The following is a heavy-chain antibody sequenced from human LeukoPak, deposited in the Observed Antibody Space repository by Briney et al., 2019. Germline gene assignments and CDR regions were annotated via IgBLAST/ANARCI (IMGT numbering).Heavy chain of an antibody. CDR1: GGSISSGSYY. CDR3: ARAVVVQARGFDP. CDR2: IYTSGST. D-gene: IGHD2-21*01. V-gene: IGHV4-61*02. J-gene: IGHJ5*02. Sequence: TSETLSLTCAVSGGSISSGSYYWSRIRQPAGKGLEWIGRIYTSGSTNYNPSLKSRVTISVDTSKNQFSLKLSSVTAADTAVYYCARAVVVQARGFDPWGQGTLVTVSS.